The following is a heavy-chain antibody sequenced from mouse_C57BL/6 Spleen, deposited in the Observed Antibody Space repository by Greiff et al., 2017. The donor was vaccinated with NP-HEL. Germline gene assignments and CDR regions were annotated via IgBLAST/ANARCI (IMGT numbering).Heavy chain of an antibody. V-gene: IGHV10-1*01. Sequence: EVQVVESGGGLVQPKGSLKLSCAASGFSFNTYAMNWVRQAPGQGLEWVARIRSKSNNYATYYADSVKDRFTISRDDSESMLYLQMNNLKTEDTAMYYCVRQRGSGAMDDWGQGTSVTVSS. CDR3: VRQRGSGAMDD. J-gene: IGHJ4*01. CDR1: GFSFNTYA. CDR2: IRSKSNNYAT.